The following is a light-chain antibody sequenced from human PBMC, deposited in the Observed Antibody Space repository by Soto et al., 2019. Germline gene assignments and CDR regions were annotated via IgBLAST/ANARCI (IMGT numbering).Light chain of an antibody. CDR1: HNISSTY. Sequence: EVVLTQSPGTLSLSPGEGATLSCRASHNISSTYLAWYQQKPGQAPRLLIYGASSRATGIPDRFSGSGSGTDFTLTVSRLEPEDFVVFYCQHYGSSMYTFGQGTRLDIK. V-gene: IGKV3-20*01. CDR3: QHYGSSMYT. J-gene: IGKJ2*01. CDR2: GAS.